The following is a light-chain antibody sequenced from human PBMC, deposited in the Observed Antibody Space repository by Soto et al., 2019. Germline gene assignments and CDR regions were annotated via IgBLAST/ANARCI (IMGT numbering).Light chain of an antibody. Sequence: QSALTQPRSVSGSPGQSVTISCTGTGSDVGGYDYVSWYQQHPGKAPKLMIYDVTKRPSGVPDRFSGSKSDREASLTISGLQPEDEADYYCCSYAGSFTLVFGGGTKLTVL. J-gene: IGLJ3*02. CDR1: GSDVGGYDY. CDR3: CSYAGSFTLV. CDR2: DVT. V-gene: IGLV2-11*01.